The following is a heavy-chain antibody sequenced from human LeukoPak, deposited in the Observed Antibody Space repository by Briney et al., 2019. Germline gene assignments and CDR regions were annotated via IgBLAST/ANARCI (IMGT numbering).Heavy chain of an antibody. J-gene: IGHJ3*02. V-gene: IGHV3-53*01. D-gene: IGHD2-2*02. Sequence: GGSLRLSCAASGFTVSSNYMSWVRQAPGKGLEWVSVIYSGGSTYYADSVMGRCTISSDDSTKTPYLQMNSLRAEDTAVYYCARDPGGPHTVKWDAFDIWGQGTMVTVSS. CDR2: IYSGGST. CDR1: GFTVSSNY. CDR3: ARDPGGPHTVKWDAFDI.